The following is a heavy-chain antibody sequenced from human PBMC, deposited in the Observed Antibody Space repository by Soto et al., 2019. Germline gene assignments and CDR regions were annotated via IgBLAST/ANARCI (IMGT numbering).Heavy chain of an antibody. CDR2: ISYDGSNK. Sequence: GGSLSLSCAASGFTFSSYAMHWVRQAPGKGLEWVAVISYDGSNKYYADSVKGRFTISRDNSKNTLYLQMNSLRAEDTAVYYCASSGSTYGSGSYYAFDIWGQGTMVTVSS. V-gene: IGHV3-30*04. CDR1: GFTFSSYA. J-gene: IGHJ3*02. CDR3: ASSGSTYGSGSYYAFDI. D-gene: IGHD3-10*01.